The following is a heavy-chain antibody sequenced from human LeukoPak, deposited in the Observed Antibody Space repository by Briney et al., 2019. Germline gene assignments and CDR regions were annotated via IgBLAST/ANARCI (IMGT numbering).Heavy chain of an antibody. CDR3: ARGGLAGYMDV. CDR1: GGSFSGYY. J-gene: IGHJ6*03. V-gene: IGHV4-34*01. CDR2: IIHSGST. Sequence: SETLSLTCAVYGGSFSGYYWSWIRQPPGKGLEWIGEIIHSGSTNYNPSLKSRVTISVDTSKNQFSLKLSSVTAADTAVYYCARGGLAGYMDVWGKGTTVTVSS. D-gene: IGHD3/OR15-3a*01.